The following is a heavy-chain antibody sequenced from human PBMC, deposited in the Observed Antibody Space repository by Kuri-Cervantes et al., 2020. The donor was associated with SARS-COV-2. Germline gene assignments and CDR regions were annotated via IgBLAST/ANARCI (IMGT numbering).Heavy chain of an antibody. V-gene: IGHV1-24*01. CDR1: GYTLTELS. D-gene: IGHD3-10*01. CDR3: ATAPGLPSGSINWFDP. CDR2: SDPEDGET. Sequence: ASVKVSCKVSGYTLTELSMHWVRQAPGKGLEWMGGSDPEDGETIYAQKFQGRVTMTEDTSTDTAYMELSSLRSEDTAVYYCATAPGLPSGSINWFDPWGQGTLVTVSS. J-gene: IGHJ5*02.